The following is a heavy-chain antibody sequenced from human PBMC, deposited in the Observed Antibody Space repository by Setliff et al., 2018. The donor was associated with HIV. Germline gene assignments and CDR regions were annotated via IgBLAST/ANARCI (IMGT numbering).Heavy chain of an antibody. CDR3: ARSIHGGGSEPFDT. CDR2: IHYTGST. CDR1: GGSVSSVNYY. D-gene: IGHD3-10*01. V-gene: IGHV4-61*01. J-gene: IGHJ5*02. Sequence: SETLSLTCSVSGGSVSSVNYYWSWIRQPPGKGLEWIGYIHYTGSTTYNPSLKSRVTISVDTSKNQFSLELSSVTAADTAIYYCARSIHGGGSEPFDTWGQGILVTVSS.